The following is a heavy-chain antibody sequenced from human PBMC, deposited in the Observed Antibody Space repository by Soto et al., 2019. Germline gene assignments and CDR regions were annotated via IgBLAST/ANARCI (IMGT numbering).Heavy chain of an antibody. CDR2: INPYSGNT. Sequence: ASVKVSCKPYGYTFTSHDSHWLRQASGQGLEWMGSINPYSGNTAFAPKFQDRIAMTRDTSITTAYMELNSLSSGDTAVYFCSSLSSMDVWGQGTTVTVSS. CDR1: GYTFTSHD. D-gene: IGHD6-6*01. CDR3: SSLSSMDV. V-gene: IGHV1-8*01. J-gene: IGHJ6*02.